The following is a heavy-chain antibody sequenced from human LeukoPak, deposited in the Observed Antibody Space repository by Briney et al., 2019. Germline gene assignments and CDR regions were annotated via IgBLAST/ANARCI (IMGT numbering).Heavy chain of an antibody. CDR1: GFTFSSYS. V-gene: IGHV3-21*06. D-gene: IGHD2-15*01. Sequence: GGSLLLSCTASGFTFSSYSMNWVRQAPGKGLEWVSSISTSSSYIYYADSVKGRFTISRDNARNSLYLQMNTLRAEDTAVYSCARGADGVSSNSRGWFDPWGQGTLVTVSS. J-gene: IGHJ5*02. CDR3: ARGADGVSSNSRGWFDP. CDR2: ISTSSSYI.